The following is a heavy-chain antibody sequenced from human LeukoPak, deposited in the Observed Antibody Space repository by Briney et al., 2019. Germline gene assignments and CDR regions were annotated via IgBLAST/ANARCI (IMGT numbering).Heavy chain of an antibody. CDR3: ARGPTISETGYFDF. CDR2: INHRGDT. V-gene: IGHV4-34*01. J-gene: IGHJ4*03. Sequence: SETLSLTYAVYGGSFSTYYWSWIRQSPGKGLEWIAEINHRGDTNYNPSVKSRVTISVDTSKNQFSLKVRSLTAADTAVYYCARGPTISETGYFDFRGQGTLVTVSS. D-gene: IGHD1-1*01. CDR1: GGSFSTYY.